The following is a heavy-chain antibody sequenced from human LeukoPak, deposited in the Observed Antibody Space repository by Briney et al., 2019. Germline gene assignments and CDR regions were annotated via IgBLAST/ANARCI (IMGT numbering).Heavy chain of an antibody. J-gene: IGHJ4*02. D-gene: IGHD3-16*01. CDR1: GFTFSSYE. CDR3: ARMGEYYFDY. Sequence: GGSLRLSCAASGFTFSSYEMNWVRQAPGKGLEWVSYISSSGSTIYYADSVKGRFTISRDNAANTLFLQMNSLRAEDTAVYYCARMGEYYFDYWGQGTLVTVSS. CDR2: ISSSGSTI. V-gene: IGHV3-48*03.